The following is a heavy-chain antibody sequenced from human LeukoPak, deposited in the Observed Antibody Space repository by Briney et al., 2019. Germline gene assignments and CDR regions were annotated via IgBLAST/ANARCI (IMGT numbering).Heavy chain of an antibody. V-gene: IGHV3-49*04. D-gene: IGHD3-22*01. J-gene: IGHJ5*02. CDR1: GFTFDDYA. CDR3: TRAEYYYDSSGYYLSDNWFDP. CDR2: IRSKAYGGTT. Sequence: GGSLRLSCTASGFTFDDYAMSWVRQAPGKGLEWVGFIRSKAYGGTTEYAASVKGRFTISRDDSKSIAYQQMNSLKTEDTAVYYCTRAEYYYDSSGYYLSDNWFDPWGQGTLVTVSS.